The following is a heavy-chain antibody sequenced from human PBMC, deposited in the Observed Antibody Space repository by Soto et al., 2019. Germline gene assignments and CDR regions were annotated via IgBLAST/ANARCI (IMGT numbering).Heavy chain of an antibody. CDR3: VRDSGWAFDI. CDR2: LSSSKTYI. V-gene: IGHV3-48*02. J-gene: IGHJ3*02. CDR1: GFSFSSYS. D-gene: IGHD6-19*01. Sequence: EVQLVESRGDLVQPGQSLRLSCAASGFSFSSYSMNWVRQAPGKGLEWISYLSSSKTYIWYADSVKGRFTISRDNAKNSLSLQMNSLRDEDTAVYYCVRDSGWAFDIWGLGTMVTVSS.